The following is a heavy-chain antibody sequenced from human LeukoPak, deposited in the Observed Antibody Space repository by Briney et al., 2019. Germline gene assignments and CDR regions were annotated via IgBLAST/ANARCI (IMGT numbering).Heavy chain of an antibody. Sequence: GASVTVSFTCSVCTFTKYAINWVGQAPGQAREGMGSITPISATTNYAHMFQGTLTITAAKSTSTAYMELSSLSSEDTAVFYCGYCGSDCYIPDYWGQGTLVTVSS. V-gene: IGHV1-69*06. D-gene: IGHD2-21*02. CDR1: VCTFTKYA. J-gene: IGHJ4*02. CDR2: ITPISATT. CDR3: GYCGSDCYIPDY.